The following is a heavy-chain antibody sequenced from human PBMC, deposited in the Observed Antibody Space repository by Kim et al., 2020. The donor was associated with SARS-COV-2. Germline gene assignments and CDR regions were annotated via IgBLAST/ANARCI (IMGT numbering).Heavy chain of an antibody. CDR3: AREIVVVTAFRGYYCYGMDV. CDR1: GGSISSYY. Sequence: SETLSLTCTVSGGSISSYYWSWIRQPPGKGLEWIGYIYYRGSTNYNPSLKSRVTISVDTSKNQFSLKLSSVTAADTAVYYCAREIVVVTAFRGYYCYGMDVWGHGTTVTVSS. CDR2: IYYRGST. V-gene: IGHV4-59*01. J-gene: IGHJ6*02. D-gene: IGHD2-21*02.